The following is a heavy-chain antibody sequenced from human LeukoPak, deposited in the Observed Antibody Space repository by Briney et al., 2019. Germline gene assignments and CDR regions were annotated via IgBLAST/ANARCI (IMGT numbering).Heavy chain of an antibody. CDR2: ISYDGSNK. CDR3: AKDLEMATTPNFDY. Sequence: GGSLRLSCAASGFTFSSYGMHWVRQAPGKGLEWVAVISYDGSNKYYADSVKGRFTISRDNSKNTLYLQMNSLRAEDTAVYYCAKDLEMATTPNFDYWGQGTLVTVSS. V-gene: IGHV3-30*18. D-gene: IGHD5-24*01. J-gene: IGHJ4*02. CDR1: GFTFSSYG.